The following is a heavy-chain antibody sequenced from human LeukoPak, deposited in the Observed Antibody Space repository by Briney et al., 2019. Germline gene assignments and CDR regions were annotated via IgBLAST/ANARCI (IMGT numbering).Heavy chain of an antibody. J-gene: IGHJ4*02. CDR2: IYSGGST. CDR3: ARRYYGSGSYYNDYYFDY. CDR1: GFTVSSNY. Sequence: GGSLRLSCAASGFTVSSNYMSWVRQAPGKGLEWVSVIYSGGSTYYADSVKGRFTISRDNSKNTLYLQMNSLRVEDTAVYYCARRYYGSGSYYNDYYFDYWGQGTLVTVSS. V-gene: IGHV3-53*01. D-gene: IGHD3-10*01.